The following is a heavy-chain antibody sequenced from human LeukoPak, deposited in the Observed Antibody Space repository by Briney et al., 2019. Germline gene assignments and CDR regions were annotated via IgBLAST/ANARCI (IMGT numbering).Heavy chain of an antibody. Sequence: PGGSLRLSFAASGFTFDDYAMHWVRQAPGKGREWVSGISWNSGSIGYADSVKGRFTISRDNAKNSLYLQMNSLRAEDTALYYCAKASLGYCSGGSCFFDYWGQGTLVTVSS. CDR3: AKASLGYCSGGSCFFDY. CDR2: ISWNSGSI. D-gene: IGHD2-15*01. CDR1: GFTFDDYA. J-gene: IGHJ4*02. V-gene: IGHV3-9*01.